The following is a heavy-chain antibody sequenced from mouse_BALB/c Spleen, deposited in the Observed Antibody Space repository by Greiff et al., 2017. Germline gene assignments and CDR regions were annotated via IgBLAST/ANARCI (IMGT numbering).Heavy chain of an antibody. CDR3: ARDYGNPYFDY. CDR2: ISYDGSN. V-gene: IGHV3-6*02. D-gene: IGHD2-1*01. CDR1: GYSITSGYY. J-gene: IGHJ2*01. Sequence: VQLKESGPGLVKPSQSLSLTCSVTGYSITSGYYWNWIRQFPGNKLEWMGYISYDGSNNYNPSLKNRISITRDTSKNQFFLKLNSVTTEDTATYYCARDYGNPYFDYWGQGTTLTVSS.